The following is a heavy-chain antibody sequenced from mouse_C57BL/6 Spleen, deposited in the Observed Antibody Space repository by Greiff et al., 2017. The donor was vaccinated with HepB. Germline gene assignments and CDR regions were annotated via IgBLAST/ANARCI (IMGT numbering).Heavy chain of an antibody. Sequence: VQLQQPGTELVKPGASVKLSCKASGYTFTSYWMHWVKQRPGQGLEWIGNINPSNGGTDYNEKFKSKATLTVDKSSSTAYMQLSSLTSEDSAVYYCARSGTAQAHFDYWGQGTTLTVSS. CDR1: GYTFTSYW. CDR2: INPSNGGT. J-gene: IGHJ2*01. V-gene: IGHV1-53*01. CDR3: ARSGTAQAHFDY. D-gene: IGHD3-2*02.